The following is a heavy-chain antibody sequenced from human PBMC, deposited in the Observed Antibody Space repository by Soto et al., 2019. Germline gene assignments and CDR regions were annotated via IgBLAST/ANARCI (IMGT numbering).Heavy chain of an antibody. CDR2: ISYDGSNK. CDR3: ARDWSITMIVQYYFDY. CDR1: GFTFSSYA. J-gene: IGHJ4*02. V-gene: IGHV3-30-3*01. Sequence: GGSLRLSCAASGFTFSSYAMHWVRQAPGKGLEWVAVISYDGSNKYYADSVKGRFTISRDNSKNTLYLQMNILRAEDTAVYYCARDWSITMIVQYYFDYWGQGTLVTVSS. D-gene: IGHD3-22*01.